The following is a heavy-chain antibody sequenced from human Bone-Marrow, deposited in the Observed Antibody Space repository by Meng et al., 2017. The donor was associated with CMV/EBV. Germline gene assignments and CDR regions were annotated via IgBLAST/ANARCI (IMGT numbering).Heavy chain of an antibody. J-gene: IGHJ5*02. CDR1: GYSFTSYW. D-gene: IGHD7-27*01. CDR2: IYPGDSDT. CDR3: ARVSRTGPYPKYNWFDP. V-gene: IGHV5-51*01. Sequence: KVSCKGSGYSFTSYWIGWVRQMPGKGLEWMGIIYPGDSDTRYSPSFQGQVTISADKSISTAYLQWSSLKASDTAMYYCARVSRTGPYPKYNWFDPWGQGTLVTVSS.